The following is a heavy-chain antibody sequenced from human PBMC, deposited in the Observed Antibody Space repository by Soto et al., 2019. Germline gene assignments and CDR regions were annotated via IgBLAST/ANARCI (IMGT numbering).Heavy chain of an antibody. CDR3: ARSIRNWNDLRYYYYGMDV. J-gene: IGHJ6*02. V-gene: IGHV4-34*01. D-gene: IGHD1-1*01. CDR1: GGSFSGYY. CDR2: INHSGST. Sequence: ASETLSLTCAVYGGSFSGYYWSWIRQPPGKGLEWIGEINHSGSTNYNPSLKSRVTISVDTSKDQFSLKLSSVTAADTAVYYCARSIRNWNDLRYYYYGMDVWGQGTTVTVSS.